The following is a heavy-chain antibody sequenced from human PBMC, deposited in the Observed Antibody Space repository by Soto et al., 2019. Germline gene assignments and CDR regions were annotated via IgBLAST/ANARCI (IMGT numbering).Heavy chain of an antibody. J-gene: IGHJ5*02. CDR2: INHSGST. Sequence: GSLRLSCAASGSTFSSYAMSWVRQAPGKGLEWIGEINHSGSTNYNPSLKSRVTISVDTSKNQFSLKLSSVTAADTAVYYCARGATVTTSWFDPWGQGTLVTVSS. CDR3: ARGATVTTSWFDP. CDR1: GSTFSSYA. V-gene: IGHV4-34*01. D-gene: IGHD4-17*01.